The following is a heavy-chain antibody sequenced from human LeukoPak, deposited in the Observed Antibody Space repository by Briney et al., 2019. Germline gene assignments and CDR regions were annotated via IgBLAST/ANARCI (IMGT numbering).Heavy chain of an antibody. CDR3: AKERNWAGRYFDY. Sequence: GGSLRLSCAASGFTFSGYVMSWVRQAPGKGLEWVSAISGNGGSTYFADSVKGRFIISRDNSKNTLYLQMNGLRAEDTATYYCAKERNWAGRYFDYWGRGTLVTVSS. CDR1: GFTFSGYV. V-gene: IGHV3-23*01. D-gene: IGHD7-27*01. CDR2: ISGNGGST. J-gene: IGHJ4*02.